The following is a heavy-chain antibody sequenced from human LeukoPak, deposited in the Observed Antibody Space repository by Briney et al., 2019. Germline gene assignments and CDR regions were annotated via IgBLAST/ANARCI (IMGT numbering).Heavy chain of an antibody. CDR3: AKANGYNYRPFDY. D-gene: IGHD5-24*01. J-gene: IGHJ4*02. Sequence: PGGSLRLSCADSGFTVSSNYMTRVRQAPGKGLEWVSSISGSGGSTYYADSVKGRFTISRDNSKNTLYLQVNSLRAEDTALYYCAKANGYNYRPFDYWGQGTLVTVSS. CDR1: GFTVSSNY. V-gene: IGHV3-23*01. CDR2: ISGSGGST.